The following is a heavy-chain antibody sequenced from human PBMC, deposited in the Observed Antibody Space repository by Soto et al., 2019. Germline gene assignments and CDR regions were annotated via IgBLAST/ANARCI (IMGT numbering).Heavy chain of an antibody. D-gene: IGHD6-19*01. J-gene: IGHJ5*02. CDR3: ARGSSGSVDP. Sequence: XSVKVSCKASCYTFTSYGISWVRQAPGQGXXXXXXXXDXXXNTXXEKXXXXXXXMXXXKXXXTEYMEMRRLRSEETAVYYCARGSSGSVDPWGQGRLVNISS. V-gene: IGHV1-18*01. CDR2: XXDXXXNT. CDR1: CYTFTSYG.